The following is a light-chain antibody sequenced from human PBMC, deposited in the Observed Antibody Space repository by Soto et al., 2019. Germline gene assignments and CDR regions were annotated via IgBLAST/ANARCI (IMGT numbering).Light chain of an antibody. J-gene: IGLJ1*01. CDR3: TSYTSSRTLYV. CDR2: EVR. CDR1: SSDVGDYNY. Sequence: QSALTQPASVSGSPGQSITISCTGTSSDVGDYNYVSWYQHHPGKAPKLIIYEVRNRPSGVSNRLSGSKSGNTASLTISGLHAEDEADYYCTSYTSSRTLYVFGTGTKLTVL. V-gene: IGLV2-14*01.